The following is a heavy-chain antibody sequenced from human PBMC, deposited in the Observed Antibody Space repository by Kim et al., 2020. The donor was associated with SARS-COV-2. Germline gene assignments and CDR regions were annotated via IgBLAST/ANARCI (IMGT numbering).Heavy chain of an antibody. CDR2: ISAYNGNT. D-gene: IGHD6-13*01. Sequence: ASVKVSCKASGYTFTSYGISWVRQAPGQGLEWMGWISAYNGNTNYAQKLQGRVTMTTDTSTSTAYMELRSLRSDDTAVYYCARDPPIAAAGTLVDYWGQGTLVTVSS. CDR3: ARDPPIAAAGTLVDY. J-gene: IGHJ4*02. V-gene: IGHV1-18*01. CDR1: GYTFTSYG.